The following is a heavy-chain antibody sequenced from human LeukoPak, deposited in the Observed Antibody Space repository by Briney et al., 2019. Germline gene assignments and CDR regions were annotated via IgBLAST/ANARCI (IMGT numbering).Heavy chain of an antibody. D-gene: IGHD5-12*01. Sequence: ASVRVSCKASGYTFTAYYMHWVRQAPGQGLEWMGWISAYNGNTNYAQKLQGRVTMTTDTSTSTAYMELRSLRSDDTAVYYCASGDIVATPPPTYWGQGTLVTVSS. J-gene: IGHJ4*02. CDR2: ISAYNGNT. CDR3: ASGDIVATPPPTY. CDR1: GYTFTAYY. V-gene: IGHV1-18*04.